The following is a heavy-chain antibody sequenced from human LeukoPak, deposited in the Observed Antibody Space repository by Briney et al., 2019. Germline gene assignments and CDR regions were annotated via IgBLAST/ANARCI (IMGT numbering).Heavy chain of an antibody. D-gene: IGHD3-22*01. CDR1: GFTFSSYG. V-gene: IGHV3-30*18. CDR2: ISYDGSNK. J-gene: IGHJ4*02. CDR3: AKDSADYYDSSGFDY. Sequence: GSLRLSCAASGFTFSSYGMHWVRQAPGKGLEWVAVISYDGSNKYYADSVKGRFTISRDNSKNTLYLQMNSLRAEDTAVYYCAKDSADYYDSSGFDYWGQGTLVTVSS.